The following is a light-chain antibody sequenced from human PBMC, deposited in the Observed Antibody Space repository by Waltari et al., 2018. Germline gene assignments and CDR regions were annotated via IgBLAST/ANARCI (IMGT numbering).Light chain of an antibody. V-gene: IGLV6-57*03. J-gene: IGLJ2*01. Sequence: NFILTQPHSVSESPGTTVNISCTRSSGSITRNYVQWYQQRPGSAPTNVIYEDDQRPSGVPDRFSGSVDRSSNSVSLTISGLETEDEADYYCQSYGDNYQLVFGGGTKLTVL. CDR1: SGSITRNY. CDR3: QSYGDNYQLV. CDR2: EDD.